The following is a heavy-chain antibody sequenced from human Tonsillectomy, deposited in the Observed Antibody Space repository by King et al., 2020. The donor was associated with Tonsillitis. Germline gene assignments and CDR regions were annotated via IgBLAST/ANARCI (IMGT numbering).Heavy chain of an antibody. CDR2: INWNGGST. Sequence: VQLVESGGGVVRPGGSLRLSCAASGFSFDDYAMSWVRHAPGKGLEWVSGINWNGGSTGYADSVKGRFTISRDNAKNSLYLQMNSLRAEDTALYYCARAGQWLPTTHDLDYWGQGTLVTVSS. CDR1: GFSFDDYA. V-gene: IGHV3-20*04. D-gene: IGHD6-19*01. J-gene: IGHJ4*02. CDR3: ARAGQWLPTTHDLDY.